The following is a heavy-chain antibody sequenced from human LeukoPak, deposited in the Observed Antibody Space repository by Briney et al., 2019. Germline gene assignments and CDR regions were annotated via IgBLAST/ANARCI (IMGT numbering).Heavy chain of an antibody. D-gene: IGHD2-8*01. J-gene: IGHJ3*02. CDR1: GVSFSSYG. CDR2: ISGSGIK. CDR3: AREDTGVAFDI. V-gene: IGHV3-48*04. Sequence: GGSLRLSCAASGVSFSSYGMHWVRQAPGKGLEWVSYISGSGIKHYADSVKGRFTISRDNAKNSLYLQMNSLRVEDTAVYYCAREDTGVAFDIWGQGTTVTV.